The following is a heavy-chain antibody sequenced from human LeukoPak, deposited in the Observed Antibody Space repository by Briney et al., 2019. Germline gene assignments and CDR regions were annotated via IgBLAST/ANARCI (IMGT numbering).Heavy chain of an antibody. J-gene: IGHJ5*02. CDR1: EFTFREFS. CDR2: IRSNGVDT. D-gene: IGHD2-15*01. CDR3: AKGGYTTWFDP. Sequence: GGSLRLSCAASEFTFREFSLSWVRQAPGKGLEWVSNIRSNGVDTYYIDSVKGRFTISRDNSKNTLYLQMNSLRAEDTAVYYCAKGGYTTWFDPWGQGTLVTVSS. V-gene: IGHV3-23*01.